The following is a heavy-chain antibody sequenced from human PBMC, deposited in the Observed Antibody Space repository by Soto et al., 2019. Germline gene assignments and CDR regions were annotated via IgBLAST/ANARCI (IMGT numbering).Heavy chain of an antibody. CDR2: TYYSGST. V-gene: IGHV4-39*01. Sequence: SETLSLTCIVSGGSITGSSYYWGWLRQPPGKGLEWIGSTYYSGSTYYNPSLKSRVTLSADTAKNQFSLKLSSVTAADTAVYYCARQGYDSSGYCFDHWGQGTPVTVSS. D-gene: IGHD3-22*01. J-gene: IGHJ4*02. CDR1: GGSITGSSYY. CDR3: ARQGYDSSGYCFDH.